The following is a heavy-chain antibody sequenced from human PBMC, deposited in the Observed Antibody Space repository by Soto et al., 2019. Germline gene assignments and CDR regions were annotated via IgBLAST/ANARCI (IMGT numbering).Heavy chain of an antibody. V-gene: IGHV4-59*01. J-gene: IGHJ5*02. Sequence: QVQLQESGPGLVKPSETLSLTCTVSGGSISSYYWSWIRQPPGKGLEWIGYIYYSGSTNYNPSLKSRVTISVDTSKTQFSLKMSSVTAADTAVYYCATSLGYYDSSGSYSMVGWFDPWGQGTLVTVSS. CDR1: GGSISSYY. CDR2: IYYSGST. CDR3: ATSLGYYDSSGSYSMVGWFDP. D-gene: IGHD3-22*01.